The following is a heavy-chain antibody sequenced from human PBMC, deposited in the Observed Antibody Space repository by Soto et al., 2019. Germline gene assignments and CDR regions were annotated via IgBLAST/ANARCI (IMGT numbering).Heavy chain of an antibody. CDR3: ARYSYGGYVGYYYGMDV. J-gene: IGHJ6*02. V-gene: IGHV1-69*13. Sequence: GASVKVSCKASGGTFSSYAISWVRQAPGQGLEWMGGIIPIFGTANYAQKFQGRVTITADESTSTAYMELSSLRSEDTAVYYCARYSYGGYVGYYYGMDVWGQGTTVTVSS. D-gene: IGHD5-12*01. CDR2: IIPIFGTA. CDR1: GGTFSSYA.